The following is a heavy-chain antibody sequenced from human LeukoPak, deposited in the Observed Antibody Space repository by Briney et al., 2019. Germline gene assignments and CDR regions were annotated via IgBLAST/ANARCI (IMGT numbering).Heavy chain of an antibody. D-gene: IGHD3-16*01. Sequence: PSETLSLTCAVYGGSFSGYYWSWIRQPPGKGLEWIGEINHSGSTNYNPSLKSRVTITVDTSKNQFSLKLSSVTAADTAVYYCARRTALGGAFDIWGQGTMVTVSP. J-gene: IGHJ3*02. CDR2: INHSGST. V-gene: IGHV4-34*01. CDR3: ARRTALGGAFDI. CDR1: GGSFSGYY.